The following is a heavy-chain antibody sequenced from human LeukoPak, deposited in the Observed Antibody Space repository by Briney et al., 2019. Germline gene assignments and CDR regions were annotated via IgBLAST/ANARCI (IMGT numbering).Heavy chain of an antibody. J-gene: IGHJ5*02. Sequence: GASVKVSCKASGYTFTGYYMHWVRQAPGQGLEWMGWINPNSGGTNYAQKFQGRVTMTGDTSISTAYMELSRLRSDDTAAYYCARDRDWTRYSGSYLTSSNNWCDPWGQGTLVTVSS. V-gene: IGHV1-2*02. CDR2: INPNSGGT. D-gene: IGHD1-26*01. CDR3: ARDRDWTRYSGSYLTSSNNWCDP. CDR1: GYTFTGYY.